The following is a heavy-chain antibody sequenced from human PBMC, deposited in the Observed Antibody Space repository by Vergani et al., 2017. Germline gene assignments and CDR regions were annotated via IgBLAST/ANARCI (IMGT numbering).Heavy chain of an antibody. CDR2: ISYDGSNK. D-gene: IGHD1-14*01. V-gene: IGHV3-30-3*01. CDR1: GFTFSSYA. Sequence: QVQLVESGGGVVQPGRSLRLSCAASGFTFSSYAMHWVRQAPGKGLEWVAVISYDGSNKYYADSVKGRFTISRDNSKNTLYLQMNSLRAEDTAVYYCARSLAPDYYYYYMDVWGKGTTVTVSS. J-gene: IGHJ6*03. CDR3: ARSLAPDYYYYYMDV.